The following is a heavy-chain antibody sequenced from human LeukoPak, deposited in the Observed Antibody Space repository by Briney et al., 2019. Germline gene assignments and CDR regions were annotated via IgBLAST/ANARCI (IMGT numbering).Heavy chain of an antibody. CDR2: IIPILGIA. D-gene: IGHD2-15*01. J-gene: IGHJ4*02. V-gene: IGHV1-69*04. CDR3: AREWDCSGGSCYSYFDY. CDR1: GGTFSSYA. Sequence: ASVKVSCKASGGTFSSYAISWVRQAPGQGLEWMGRIIPILGIANYAQKFQGRVTITADKSTSTAYMELSSLRSEDTAVYYCAREWDCSGGSCYSYFDYWGQGTLVTVSS.